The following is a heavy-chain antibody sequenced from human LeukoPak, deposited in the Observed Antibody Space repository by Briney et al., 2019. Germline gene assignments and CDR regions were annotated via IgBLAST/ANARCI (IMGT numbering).Heavy chain of an antibody. CDR3: ARDPGYCSGGSCRYYYYYYGMDV. D-gene: IGHD2-15*01. CDR1: GFTFSSYS. V-gene: IGHV3-21*01. Sequence: GGSLRLSCAASGFTFSSYSMNWVRQAPGKGLEWVSSISSSSSYIYYTDSVKGRFTISRDNAKNSLYLQMNSLRAEDTAVYYCARDPGYCSGGSCRYYYYYYGMDVWGQGTTVTVSS. J-gene: IGHJ6*02. CDR2: ISSSSSYI.